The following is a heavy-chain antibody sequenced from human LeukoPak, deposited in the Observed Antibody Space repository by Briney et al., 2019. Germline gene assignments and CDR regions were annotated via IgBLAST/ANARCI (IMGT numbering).Heavy chain of an antibody. D-gene: IGHD3-22*01. CDR3: ASCYDSSGYTDNFDY. J-gene: IGHJ4*02. CDR1: GGSINSGDYY. V-gene: IGHV4-30-4*01. Sequence: SETLSLTCTVSGGSINSGDYYWSWIRQPPGKGLEWIGYIYYSGSTYYNPSLKSRVTISVDTSKNQFSLKMSSVTAADTAVYYCASCYDSSGYTDNFDYWGQGTLVTVSS. CDR2: IYYSGST.